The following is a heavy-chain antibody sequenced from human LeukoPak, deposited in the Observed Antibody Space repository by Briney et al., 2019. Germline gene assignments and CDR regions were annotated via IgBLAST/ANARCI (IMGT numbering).Heavy chain of an antibody. V-gene: IGHV3-30*18. CDR2: ISYDGSNK. CDR1: GFTFSSYG. J-gene: IGHJ6*02. D-gene: IGHD2-8*01. CDR3: AKMLYRFPPYYYYYGMDV. Sequence: GGSLRLSCAASGFTFSSYGMHWVRQAPGKGLEWVAVISYDGSNKYYADSVKSRFTISRDNSKNTLYLQMNSLRAEDTAVYYCAKMLYRFPPYYYYYGMDVWGQGTTVTVSS.